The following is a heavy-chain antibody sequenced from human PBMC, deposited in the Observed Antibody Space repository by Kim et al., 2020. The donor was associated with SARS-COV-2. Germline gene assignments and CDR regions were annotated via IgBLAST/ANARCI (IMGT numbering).Heavy chain of an antibody. V-gene: IGHV3-49*02. Sequence: TEYAASVKGRFTISRDDSKSIAYLQMNSLKTEDTAVYYCTRDQSGYDHFYWGQGTLVTVSS. J-gene: IGHJ4*02. CDR3: TRDQSGYDHFY. D-gene: IGHD5-12*01. CDR2: T.